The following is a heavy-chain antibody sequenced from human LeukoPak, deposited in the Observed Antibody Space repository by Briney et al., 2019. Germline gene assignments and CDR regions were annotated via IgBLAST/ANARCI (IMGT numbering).Heavy chain of an antibody. J-gene: IGHJ4*02. D-gene: IGHD3-10*01. CDR1: GGSFSGYF. CDR2: IYDSGTM. Sequence: SETLSLTCAVYGGSFSGYFWGWIRQPPGKGLEWIGEIYDSGTMNYNPSLKSRVTMSVDTSKNQFSLRLNSVTTADTAVYYCARKYYYASGIYYDFWGQGTLVTVSS. V-gene: IGHV4-34*01. CDR3: ARKYYYASGIYYDF.